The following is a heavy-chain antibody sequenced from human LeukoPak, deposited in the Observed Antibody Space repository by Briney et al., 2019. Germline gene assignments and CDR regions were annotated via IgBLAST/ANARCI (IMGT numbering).Heavy chain of an antibody. V-gene: IGHV3-74*01. CDR2: INSDGINT. Sequence: GGSLRLSCAASGFTFSNYWMHWVRQAPGKGLVWVSRINSDGINTSYADSVKGRFTISRDNAKNTLNLQMNSLRAEDTAVYYCAKMGTDGGSYLDYWGQGTLVTVSS. J-gene: IGHJ4*02. CDR3: AKMGTDGGSYLDY. CDR1: GFTFSNYW. D-gene: IGHD2-8*01.